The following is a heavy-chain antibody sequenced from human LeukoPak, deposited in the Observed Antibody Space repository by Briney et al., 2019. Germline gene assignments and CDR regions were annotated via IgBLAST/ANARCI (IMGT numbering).Heavy chain of an antibody. CDR2: ISGGGDST. V-gene: IGHV3-23*01. CDR1: GFTFSSYA. Sequence: GGSLRLSCAASGFTFSSYALTWARQAPGNGLEWVSSISGGGDSTSYADSVKGRFTMSRDNSKNTLYLQMNSLRAEDTAVYYCAKGGYYDSSGYYGDAFDIWGQGAMVTVSS. D-gene: IGHD3-22*01. J-gene: IGHJ3*02. CDR3: AKGGYYDSSGYYGDAFDI.